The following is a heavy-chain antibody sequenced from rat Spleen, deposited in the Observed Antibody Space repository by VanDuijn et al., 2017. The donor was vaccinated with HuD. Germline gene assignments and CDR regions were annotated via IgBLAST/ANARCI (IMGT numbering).Heavy chain of an antibody. CDR3: TTGDYGYTRLFAY. CDR2: ITNASGRT. CDR1: GFTFSDFY. D-gene: IGHD1-9*01. Sequence: EVQLVESGGGLVQPGRSLKLPCATSGFTFSDFYMAWVRQAPAKGLEWVASITNASGRTYYPDSVKGRFTISRDTAQNTLSLQMDSLRSEDTATYYCTTGDYGYTRLFAYWGQGTLVTVSS. V-gene: IGHV5-20*01. J-gene: IGHJ3*01.